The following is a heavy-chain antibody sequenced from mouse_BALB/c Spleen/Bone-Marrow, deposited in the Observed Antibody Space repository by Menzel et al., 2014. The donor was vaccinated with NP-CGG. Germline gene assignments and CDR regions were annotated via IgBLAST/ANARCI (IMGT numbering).Heavy chain of an antibody. D-gene: IGHD2-2*01. Sequence: QVQLKQSGAELVKPGASVKLSCKASGYTFTSYWMHWVKQRPGQGLEWIGEIDPSTGRTDYNKKFKSQATLTVDKSSSTAYMHLSSLTSEDSAVYCCARINGYDYWGQGTTLTVSS. J-gene: IGHJ2*01. V-gene: IGHV1S81*02. CDR3: ARINGYDY. CDR1: GYTFTSYW. CDR2: IDPSTGRT.